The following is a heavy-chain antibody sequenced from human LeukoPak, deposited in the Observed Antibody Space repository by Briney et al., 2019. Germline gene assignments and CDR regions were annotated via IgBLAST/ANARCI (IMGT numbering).Heavy chain of an antibody. CDR1: GGTFSSYA. Sequence: SVKVSCKASGGTFSSYAISWVRQAPGQGLEWMGRIIPILGIANYAQKFQGRVTITADKSTSTAYMELSSLRSEVTAVYYCARDSPGYCSSTSCYTRSSGRTFDYWGQGTLVTVSS. D-gene: IGHD2-2*01. V-gene: IGHV1-69*04. CDR3: ARDSPGYCSSTSCYTRSSGRTFDY. J-gene: IGHJ4*02. CDR2: IIPILGIA.